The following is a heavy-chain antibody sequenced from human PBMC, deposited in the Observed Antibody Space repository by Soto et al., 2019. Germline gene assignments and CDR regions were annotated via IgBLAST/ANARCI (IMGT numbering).Heavy chain of an antibody. CDR1: GISLSTTGVG. D-gene: IGHD3-10*01. J-gene: IGHJ4*02. V-gene: IGHV2-5*02. CDR2: IYWADDK. Sequence: QITLKESGPTLVKPTQTLTLTCTVSGISLSTTGVGVAWLRQPPGKALEWLAVIYWADDKEYSPSLKNRLTITKDTSKNQVVLMMTNMDRVDTATYYCAHTDYRGVIPKPFDYWGQGTPVTVSS. CDR3: AHTDYRGVIPKPFDY.